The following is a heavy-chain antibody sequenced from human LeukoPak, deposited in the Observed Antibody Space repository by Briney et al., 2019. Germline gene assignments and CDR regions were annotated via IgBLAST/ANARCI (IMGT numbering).Heavy chain of an antibody. D-gene: IGHD3-10*02. CDR2: ISYDGSNK. CDR1: GFTFSSYA. Sequence: GGSLRLSCAASGFTFSSYAMHWVRQAPGKGLEWVAVISYDGSNKYYADSVKGRFTISRDNSKNTLYLQMNSLRAEDTAVYYCASHEAYVQSDYWGQGTLVTVSS. J-gene: IGHJ4*02. V-gene: IGHV3-30*04. CDR3: ASHEAYVQSDY.